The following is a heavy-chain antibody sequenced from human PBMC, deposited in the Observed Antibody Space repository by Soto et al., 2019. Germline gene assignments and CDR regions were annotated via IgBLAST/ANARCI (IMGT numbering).Heavy chain of an antibody. CDR1: GFTFSSYG. J-gene: IGHJ6*02. CDR3: AKDLCSGGSCYSYYYGMDV. Sequence: GGSLRLSCAASGFTFSSYGMHWVRQAPGKGLEWVAVISYDGSNKYYADSVKGRFTISRDNSKNTLYLQMNSLRAEDTAVYYCAKDLCSGGSCYSYYYGMDVWGQGTTVTVSS. D-gene: IGHD2-15*01. V-gene: IGHV3-30*18. CDR2: ISYDGSNK.